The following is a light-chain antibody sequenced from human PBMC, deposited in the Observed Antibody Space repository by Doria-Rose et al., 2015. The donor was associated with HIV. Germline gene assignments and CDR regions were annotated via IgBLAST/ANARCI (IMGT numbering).Light chain of an antibody. CDR3: LQYGTSWT. Sequence: TQSPGTLSLSPGERATLSCRASQSFSSTCLAWYQQKPGQAPSLLIYDGSTRATGIPGRFSASGPGTDFTLTINRLEPEDFAPYYCLQYGTSWTFGQGTKVEI. CDR2: DGS. J-gene: IGKJ1*01. CDR1: QSFSSTC. V-gene: IGKV3-20*01.